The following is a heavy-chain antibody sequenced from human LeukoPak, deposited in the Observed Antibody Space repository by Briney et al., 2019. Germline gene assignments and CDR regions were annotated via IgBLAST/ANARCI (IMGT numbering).Heavy chain of an antibody. CDR2: IYTSGST. Sequence: SQTLSLTCTVSGGSISSGSYYWSWIRQPAGKGLEWIGRIYTSGSTNYNPSLKSRVTISVDTSKNQFSLKLSSVTAADTAVYDCARAVYYDFWSGYYGNWFDPWGQGTLVTVSS. J-gene: IGHJ5*02. D-gene: IGHD3-3*01. V-gene: IGHV4-61*02. CDR1: GGSISSGSYY. CDR3: ARAVYYDFWSGYYGNWFDP.